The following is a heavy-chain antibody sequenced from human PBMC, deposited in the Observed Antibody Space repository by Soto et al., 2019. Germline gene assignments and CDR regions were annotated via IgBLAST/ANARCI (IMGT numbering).Heavy chain of an antibody. J-gene: IGHJ4*02. D-gene: IGHD3-22*01. Sequence: SETLSLTCAVSGGSISSGDYYWSWIRQPPGKGLEWIGYIYYSGSTYYNPSLKSRVTISVDTSKNQFSLKLSSVTAADTAVYYCARGDYYDSSGYYYFDYWGQGTLVTVSS. V-gene: IGHV4-30-4*01. CDR3: ARGDYYDSSGYYYFDY. CDR2: IYYSGST. CDR1: GGSISSGDYY.